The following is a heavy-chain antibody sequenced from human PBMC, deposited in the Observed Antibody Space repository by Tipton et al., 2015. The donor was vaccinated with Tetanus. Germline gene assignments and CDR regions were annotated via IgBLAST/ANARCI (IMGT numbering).Heavy chain of an antibody. D-gene: IGHD2-21*02. Sequence: NLSLTCTVSGGSINPYYWSWIRQPPGKGLEWIGNVYSSGSTYYNPSLKGRVTISVDTSTTQFSLRLNSVTAADTAIYYCARDHRLTASYAGWFDPWGQGTLVTVSS. CDR2: VYSSGST. J-gene: IGHJ5*02. CDR1: GGSINPYY. V-gene: IGHV4-59*01. CDR3: ARDHRLTASYAGWFDP.